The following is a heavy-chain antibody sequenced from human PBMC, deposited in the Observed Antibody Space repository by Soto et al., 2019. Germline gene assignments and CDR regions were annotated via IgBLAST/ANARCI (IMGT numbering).Heavy chain of an antibody. V-gene: IGHV3-7*01. Sequence: GGSLRLSCAASGFTFSSYWMSWFRQAPGKGLEWVANIKQDGSDKYYVDSVKGRFTISRDNAKNSLYLQMNSLRAEDTAVYYRARDRYCSSSSCYTPNDYWGQGTLVTVSS. J-gene: IGHJ4*02. CDR1: GFTFSSYW. CDR2: IKQDGSDK. D-gene: IGHD2-2*02. CDR3: ARDRYCSSSSCYTPNDY.